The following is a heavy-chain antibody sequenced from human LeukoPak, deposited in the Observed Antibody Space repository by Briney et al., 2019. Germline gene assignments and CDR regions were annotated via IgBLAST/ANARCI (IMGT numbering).Heavy chain of an antibody. CDR3: ARPADGYSSSSGTFGFKY. J-gene: IGHJ4*02. D-gene: IGHD6-6*01. Sequence: PSETLSLTCTVSGGSLSSSSYYWGRIRQPPGKGLEWSGSIYSSGTTYYNPSLKSRVTISVDTSKNQFSLNLSSRTAADAAVYYCARPADGYSSSSGTFGFKYWGQGTLVTVSS. CDR2: IYSSGTT. CDR1: GGSLSSSSYY. V-gene: IGHV4-39*01.